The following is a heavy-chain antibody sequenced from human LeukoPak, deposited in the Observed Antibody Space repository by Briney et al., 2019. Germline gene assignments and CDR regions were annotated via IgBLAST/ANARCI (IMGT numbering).Heavy chain of an antibody. Sequence: GGSLRLSCAASGFTSSNYPMHWVRQAPGKGLEWVAVILPDGRSKYYLNSVMGRFTISRDDSKDTLYLQMNNLRVKDTALYYCARAEHDSSGWYYFDHWGQGTLVTVSS. CDR2: ILPDGRSK. V-gene: IGHV3-30-3*01. CDR3: ARAEHDSSGWYYFDH. D-gene: IGHD6-19*01. J-gene: IGHJ4*02. CDR1: GFTSSNYP.